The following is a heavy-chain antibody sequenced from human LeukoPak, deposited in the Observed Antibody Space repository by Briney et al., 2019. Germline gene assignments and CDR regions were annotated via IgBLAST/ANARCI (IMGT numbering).Heavy chain of an antibody. D-gene: IGHD3-22*01. V-gene: IGHV3-7*03. CDR2: IKQDGSEK. CDR3: ARGDDSSGYYWSNWFDP. CDR1: GFTFSSYW. Sequence: PGGSLRLSCAASGFTFSSYWMSWVRQAPGKGLEWVANIKQDGSEKYYVDSVKGRFTISRDNAKNSLYLQMNSLRAEDTALYYCARGDDSSGYYWSNWFDPWGQGTLVTVSS. J-gene: IGHJ5*02.